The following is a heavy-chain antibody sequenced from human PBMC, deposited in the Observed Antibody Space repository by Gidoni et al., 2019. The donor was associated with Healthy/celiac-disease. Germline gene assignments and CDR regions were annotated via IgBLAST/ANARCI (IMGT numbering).Heavy chain of an antibody. CDR2: IYYSGST. D-gene: IGHD3-9*01. CDR1: GGSISSSSYY. V-gene: IGHV4-39*01. J-gene: IGHJ5*02. Sequence: QLQLQESGPGLVKPSETLSLTCTVSGGSISSSSYYWGWIRQPPGKGLEWIGSIYYSGSTYYNPSLKSRVTISVDTSKNQFSLKLSSVTAADTAVYYCARHNSNYDILNWFDPWGQGTLVTVSS. CDR3: ARHNSNYDILNWFDP.